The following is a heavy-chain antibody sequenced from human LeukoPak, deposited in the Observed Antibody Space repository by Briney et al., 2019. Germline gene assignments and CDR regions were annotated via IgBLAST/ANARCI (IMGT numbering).Heavy chain of an antibody. CDR3: ARVHKDQWLVTNFDF. J-gene: IGHJ4*02. D-gene: IGHD6-19*01. V-gene: IGHV3-23*01. CDR1: GFTFSSYG. CDR2: ISGSGGST. Sequence: GGTLRLSCAASGFTFSSYGMSWVRQAPGKGLEWVSAISGSGGSTYYADSVKGRFTISRDNAKNTLYLQMNSLRAEDTAVYYCARVHKDQWLVTNFDFWGQGSLVTVSS.